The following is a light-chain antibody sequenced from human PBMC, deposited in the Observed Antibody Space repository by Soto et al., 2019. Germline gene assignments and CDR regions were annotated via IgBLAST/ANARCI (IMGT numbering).Light chain of an antibody. V-gene: IGKV1-5*01. CDR1: QSISSW. Sequence: DIQMTQSPSTLSASVGDRVTIACRASQSISSWLAWYQQRPGKAPKVLIYDASSLESGVPSRFSGSGSGTEFTLTISSLQPDDLATYYCQHYKSYSEACGQVTKVDI. CDR3: QHYKSYSEA. CDR2: DAS. J-gene: IGKJ1*01.